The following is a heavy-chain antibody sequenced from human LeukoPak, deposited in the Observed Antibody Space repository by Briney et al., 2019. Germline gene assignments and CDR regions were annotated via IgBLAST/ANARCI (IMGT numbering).Heavy chain of an antibody. CDR1: GYTFNGYY. CDR3: ARDLPSYDILTGYLGEYFDY. CDR2: INPNSGGT. J-gene: IGHJ4*02. D-gene: IGHD3-9*01. Sequence: ASVKVSCKASGYTFNGYYIHWVRQAPGQGLEWMGWINPNSGGTNYAQKFQGRVTMTRDTSISTAYMELSRLRSDDTAVYYCARDLPSYDILTGYLGEYFDYWGQGTLVTVSS. V-gene: IGHV1-2*02.